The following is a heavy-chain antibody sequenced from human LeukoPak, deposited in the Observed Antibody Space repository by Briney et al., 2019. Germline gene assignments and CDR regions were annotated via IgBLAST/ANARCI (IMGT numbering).Heavy chain of an antibody. CDR3: ARVVDIVATIWFDY. Sequence: GRSLRLSCAASGFTFSSYGMHWVRQAPGKGLEWVSTISGGGGSTYYADSVKGRFTISRDNSKNTLYLQVNSLRAEDTAVYYCARVVDIVATIWFDYWGQGTLVTVSS. D-gene: IGHD5-12*01. V-gene: IGHV3-23*01. CDR2: ISGGGGST. J-gene: IGHJ4*02. CDR1: GFTFSSYG.